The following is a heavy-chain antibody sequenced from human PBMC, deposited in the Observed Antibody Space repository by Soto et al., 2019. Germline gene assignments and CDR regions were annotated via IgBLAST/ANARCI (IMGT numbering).Heavy chain of an antibody. CDR1: GGSISSNY. Sequence: KPSETLSLTCTVSGGSISSNYWTWIRQPPGKGLEWIGYVYNSGSTNYNPSLKSRVTISEDTSKSQFSLKVNSMNAADTAVYYCARYRREAVAGYTLDNWGQGILVTVSS. V-gene: IGHV4-59*01. CDR2: VYNSGST. CDR3: ARYRREAVAGYTLDN. J-gene: IGHJ4*02. D-gene: IGHD6-13*01.